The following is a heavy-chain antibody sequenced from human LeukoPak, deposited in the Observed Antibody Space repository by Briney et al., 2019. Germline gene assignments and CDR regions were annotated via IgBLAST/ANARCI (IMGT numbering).Heavy chain of an antibody. D-gene: IGHD4-23*01. Sequence: SETLSLTCAVYGGSFSGYYWSWIRQPPGKGLEWIGEINHSGSTNYNPSLKSRVTISVDTSKNQFSLKLSSVTAADTAVYYCARGPGGTVVKYWGQGTPVTVSS. V-gene: IGHV4-34*01. CDR3: ARGPGGTVVKY. CDR1: GGSFSGYY. CDR2: INHSGST. J-gene: IGHJ4*02.